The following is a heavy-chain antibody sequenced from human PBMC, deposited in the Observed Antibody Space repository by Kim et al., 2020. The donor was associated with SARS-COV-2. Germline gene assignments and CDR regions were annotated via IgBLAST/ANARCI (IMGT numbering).Heavy chain of an antibody. Sequence: GGSLRLSCAASGFTFSNAWMSWVRQAPGKGLQWVGRIKSKTDGGTTDYAAPVKGRFTISRDDSKNTLYLQMNSLKTEDTAVYYCTTGGRIELVGVIVDYWGQGTLVTVSS. CDR1: GFTFSNAW. D-gene: IGHD2-21*01. CDR2: IKSKTDGGTT. CDR3: TTGGRIELVGVIVDY. V-gene: IGHV3-15*01. J-gene: IGHJ4*02.